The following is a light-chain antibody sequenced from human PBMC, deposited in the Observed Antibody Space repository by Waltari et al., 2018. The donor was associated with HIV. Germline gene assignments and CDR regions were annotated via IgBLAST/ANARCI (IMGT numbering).Light chain of an antibody. J-gene: IGLJ3*02. CDR3: CSYVGSGTWV. Sequence: QSALTQPASVSGSPGQSITISCTGTSSDLDSWYQQHPDKAPKVMIFEVIKRPSGVSNRFSGSKSGNTASLTISGLQAEDEADYYCCSYVGSGTWVFGGGTKLTVL. CDR2: EVI. CDR1: SSDL. V-gene: IGLV2-23*02.